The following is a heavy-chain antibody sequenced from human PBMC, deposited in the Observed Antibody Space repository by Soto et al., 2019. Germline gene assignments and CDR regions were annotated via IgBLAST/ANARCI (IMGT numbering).Heavy chain of an antibody. CDR3: AREWYSSGWYGNAFDI. Sequence: QRLSCAASGFTFSSYSMNWVRQAPGKGLEWVSSISSSSSYIYYADSVKGRFTISRDNAKNSLYLQMNSLRAEDTAVYYCAREWYSSGWYGNAFDIWGQGTMVTVSS. CDR2: ISSSSSYI. D-gene: IGHD6-19*01. CDR1: GFTFSSYS. J-gene: IGHJ3*02. V-gene: IGHV3-21*01.